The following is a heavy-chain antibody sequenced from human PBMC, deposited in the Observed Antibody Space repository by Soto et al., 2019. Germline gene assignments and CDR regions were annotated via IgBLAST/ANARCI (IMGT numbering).Heavy chain of an antibody. CDR3: ARDPDYGDYWGYFFDS. CDR1: GYTFAAYY. J-gene: IGHJ4*02. V-gene: IGHV1-2*02. D-gene: IGHD4-17*01. Sequence: QVQLVQSGAEGRKPGASVKVSCRTSGYTFAAYYIHWIGQAPGQGLEWMGWINPTSGGTVYAQNFQDRVTMTRDTSISTAYMELRRLNSDDTAVYYCARDPDYGDYWGYFFDSWGQGTPVTVSS. CDR2: INPTSGGT.